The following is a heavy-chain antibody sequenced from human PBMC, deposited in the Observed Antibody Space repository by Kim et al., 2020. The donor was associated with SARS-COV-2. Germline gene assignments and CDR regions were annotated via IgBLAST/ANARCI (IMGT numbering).Heavy chain of an antibody. CDR2: ISSSSYI. V-gene: IGHV3-21*01. CDR3: AIRPPDVDTAMEHYYYYGMDV. Sequence: GGSLRLSCAASGFTFSSYSMNWVRQAPGKGLEWVSSISSSSYIYYADSVKGRFTISRDNAKNSLYLQMNSLRAEDTAVYYCAIRPPDVDTAMEHYYYYGMDVWGQGTTVTVSS. CDR1: GFTFSSYS. D-gene: IGHD5-18*01. J-gene: IGHJ6*02.